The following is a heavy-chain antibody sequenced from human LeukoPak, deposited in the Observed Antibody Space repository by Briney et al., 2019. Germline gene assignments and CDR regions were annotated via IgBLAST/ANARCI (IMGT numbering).Heavy chain of an antibody. Sequence: SETLSLTCTVSGGPIRSNYWSWIRQTGGKGLEWIGRIYVTDRINYNPSLKSRVTISVDMSKNQLSLNLTSVTAADTTIYYCARGLDTGTSPFDNWGRGILVTVSS. J-gene: IGHJ4*02. D-gene: IGHD4-17*01. V-gene: IGHV4-4*07. CDR1: GGPIRSNY. CDR2: IYVTDRI. CDR3: ARGLDTGTSPFDN.